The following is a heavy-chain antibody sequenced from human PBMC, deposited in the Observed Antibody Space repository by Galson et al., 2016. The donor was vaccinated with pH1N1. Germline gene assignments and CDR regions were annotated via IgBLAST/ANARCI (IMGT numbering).Heavy chain of an antibody. CDR3: ARVSPREKTMVPP. D-gene: IGHD3-10*01. Sequence: SVKVSCKASGDSLSHYAVSWVRQAPGQGLEWMGLIIPMFGTSNYARNFQGRVSMTADKSTSTVYMEVRSLTSDDTAVYYCARVSPREKTMVPPWGQGTLVTVSS. J-gene: IGHJ5*02. V-gene: IGHV1-69*06. CDR1: GDSLSHYA. CDR2: IIPMFGTS.